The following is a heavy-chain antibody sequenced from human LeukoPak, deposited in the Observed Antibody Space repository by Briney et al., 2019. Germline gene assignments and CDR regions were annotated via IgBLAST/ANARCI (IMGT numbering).Heavy chain of an antibody. J-gene: IGHJ3*02. CDR3: AMESLPAAQNDAFDI. V-gene: IGHV6-1*01. D-gene: IGHD2-2*01. CDR2: TYYRSKWYN. CDR1: GDSVSSNSAA. Sequence: SQTLSLTCAISGDSVSSNSAAWTWIRQSPSRGLEWLGRTYYRSKWYNDYAVSVKSRITINPDTSKNQFSLQLNSVTPEDTAVYYCAMESLPAAQNDAFDIWGQGTMVTVSS.